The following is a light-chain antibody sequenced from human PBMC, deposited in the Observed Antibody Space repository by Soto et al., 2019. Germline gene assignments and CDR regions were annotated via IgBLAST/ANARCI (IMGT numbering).Light chain of an antibody. CDR1: SSNIGAGYD. CDR2: GNI. V-gene: IGLV1-40*01. Sequence: QSVLTQPPSVSGAPGQRVTISCTGSSSNIGAGYDVHWYQQVPGTAPKLIIYGNINRPSGVPDRFSGSKSGTSASLAITGLQADGEADYYCQSYDSSLTVVFGGGTKLTVL. J-gene: IGLJ2*01. CDR3: QSYDSSLTVV.